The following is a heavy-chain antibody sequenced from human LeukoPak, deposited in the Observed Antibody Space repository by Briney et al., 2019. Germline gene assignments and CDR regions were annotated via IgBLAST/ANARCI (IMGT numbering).Heavy chain of an antibody. CDR2: IIWDGYKI. V-gene: IGHV3-9*01. CDR1: GFIFDDYV. J-gene: IGHJ4*02. CDR3: VKGYSSSWSGYFDS. Sequence: GGSLRLSFEASGFIFDDYVMYWLRQVPGKGLKLVSGIIWDGYKIDYVESVKGRLTISRDNARNSLFLQMNRVRVEDTAFYYCVKGYSSSWSGYFDSWGQGTLVTVAS. D-gene: IGHD5-18*01.